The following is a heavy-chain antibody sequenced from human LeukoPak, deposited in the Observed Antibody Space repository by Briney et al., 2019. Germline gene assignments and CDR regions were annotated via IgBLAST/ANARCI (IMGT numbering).Heavy chain of an antibody. CDR1: GFTFSSYA. D-gene: IGHD3-3*01. CDR2: ISGSGGST. CDR3: ARGRNYDFWSGYYVAH. J-gene: IGHJ4*02. Sequence: GGSLRLSCAASGFTFSSYAMSWVRQAPGKGLEWVSAISGSGGSTYYADSVKGRFTISRDNSKNTLYLQMNSLRAEDTAVYYCARGRNYDFWSGYYVAHWGQGTLVTVSS. V-gene: IGHV3-23*01.